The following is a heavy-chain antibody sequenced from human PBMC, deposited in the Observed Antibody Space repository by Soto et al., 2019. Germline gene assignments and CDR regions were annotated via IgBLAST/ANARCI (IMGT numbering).Heavy chain of an antibody. CDR3: ARVPVPTYYYDSSGYYGYYFDY. D-gene: IGHD3-22*01. CDR2: ISSSSSYI. CDR1: GFTFSSYS. J-gene: IGHJ4*02. Sequence: EVQLVESGGGLVKPGGSLRLSCAASGFTFSSYSMNWVRQAPGKELEWVSSISSSSSYIYYADSVKGRFTISRDNAKNSLYLQMNSLRAEDTAVYYCARVPVPTYYYDSSGYYGYYFDYWGQGTLVTVSS. V-gene: IGHV3-21*01.